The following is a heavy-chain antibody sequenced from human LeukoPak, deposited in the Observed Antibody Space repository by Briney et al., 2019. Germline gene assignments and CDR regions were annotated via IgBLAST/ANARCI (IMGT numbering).Heavy chain of an antibody. D-gene: IGHD3-10*01. CDR1: GFTFSSYA. V-gene: IGHV3-23*01. CDR2: ISGSGGST. Sequence: PGGSLRLSCAASGFTFSSYAMSWVRQAPGKGLEWVSAISGSGGSTYYADSVKGRFTISRDNSKNTLYLQMNSLRAEDTAVYYCAKVPPYYYGSSPMYYFDYWGQGTLVTVSS. CDR3: AKVPPYYYGSSPMYYFDY. J-gene: IGHJ4*02.